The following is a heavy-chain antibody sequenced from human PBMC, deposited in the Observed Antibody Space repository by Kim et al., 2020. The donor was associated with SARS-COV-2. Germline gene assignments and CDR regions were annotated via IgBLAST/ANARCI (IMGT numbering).Heavy chain of an antibody. Sequence: GGSLRLSCAASGFTFSNAWMSWVRQAPGKGLEWVGRIKSKTDGGTTDYAAPMKGRFTISRDDSRNTLYLQMNSLKTEDTAVYYCATSLRWEPQEEGGNWGQGTLVTVSS. D-gene: IGHD1-26*01. CDR3: ATSLRWEPQEEGGN. V-gene: IGHV3-15*01. J-gene: IGHJ4*02. CDR2: IKSKTDGGTT. CDR1: GFTFSNAW.